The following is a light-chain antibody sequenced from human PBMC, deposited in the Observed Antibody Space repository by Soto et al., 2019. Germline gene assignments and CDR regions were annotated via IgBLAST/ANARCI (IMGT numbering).Light chain of an antibody. CDR1: QSVSSSY. CDR2: GAS. J-gene: IGKJ1*01. Sequence: EIVLTQSPGTLSLSPGERATLSCRASQSVSSSYLAWYQQKPGQAPRLLIYGASSRATGIPDRFSGSGSGTDFTLTISRLEPEDFATYYCLQHNSYPLTFGQGTKVDIK. V-gene: IGKV3-20*01. CDR3: LQHNSYPLT.